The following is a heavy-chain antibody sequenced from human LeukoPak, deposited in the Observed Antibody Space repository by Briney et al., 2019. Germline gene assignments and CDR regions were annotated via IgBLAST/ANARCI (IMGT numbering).Heavy chain of an antibody. V-gene: IGHV1-18*01. CDR1: GYTFTSYA. D-gene: IGHD1-26*01. CDR2: VSAYNGNT. CDR3: ARDGWELRSGAFDI. Sequence: ASVKVSCKASGYTFTSYAMHWVRQAPGQRLEWMGWVSAYNGNTNYAQKLQGRVTMTTDTSTSTAYMELRSLRSDDTAVYYCARDGWELRSGAFDIWGQGTMVTVSS. J-gene: IGHJ3*02.